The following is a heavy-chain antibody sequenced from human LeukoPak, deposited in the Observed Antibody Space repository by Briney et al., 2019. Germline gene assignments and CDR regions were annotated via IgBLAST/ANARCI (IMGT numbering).Heavy chain of an antibody. CDR2: IRYDGSNK. Sequence: GGSLRLSCAASGFTFSSYAMHWVRQAPGKGLEWVAFIRYDGSNKYYADSVKGRFTISRDNSKNTLYLQMNSLRAEDTAVYYCAKANIVVVTDRPHWFDPWGQGTLVTVSS. D-gene: IGHD2-21*02. CDR3: AKANIVVVTDRPHWFDP. V-gene: IGHV3-30*02. J-gene: IGHJ5*02. CDR1: GFTFSSYA.